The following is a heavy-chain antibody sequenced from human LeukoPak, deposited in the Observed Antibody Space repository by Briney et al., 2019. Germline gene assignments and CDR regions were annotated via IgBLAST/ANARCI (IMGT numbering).Heavy chain of an antibody. CDR3: ARCKEGDFHFDY. Sequence: GGSLRLSCAASGFTFSSYSMNWVRQAPGKGLEWVSSISSSSSYIYYADSVKGRFTISRDNAKNSLYLQMNSLRAEDTAVYYCARCKEGDFHFDYWGQGTLVTVSS. V-gene: IGHV3-21*01. CDR2: ISSSSSYI. J-gene: IGHJ4*02. D-gene: IGHD3-16*01. CDR1: GFTFSSYS.